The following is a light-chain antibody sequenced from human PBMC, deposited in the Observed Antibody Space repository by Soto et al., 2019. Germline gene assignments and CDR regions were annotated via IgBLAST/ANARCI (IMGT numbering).Light chain of an antibody. CDR2: YDS. CDR3: QVCDSSSDRVV. J-gene: IGLJ2*01. Sequence: SYELTQPPSVSVAPGKTATITCGGNNIGSKSVHWYQQRPGQAPVLVIYYDSDRPSGIPERFSGSNSGNTATLTISRVEAGDEADYYCQVCDSSSDRVVFGGGTKLTV. CDR1: NIGSKS. V-gene: IGLV3-21*04.